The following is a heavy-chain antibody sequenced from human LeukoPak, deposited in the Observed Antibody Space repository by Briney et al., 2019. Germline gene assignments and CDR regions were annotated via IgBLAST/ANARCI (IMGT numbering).Heavy chain of an antibody. Sequence: GASVKVSCKASGYIFTNYHVHWVRQAPGQGLEWMGIINPGGGSTGYAQKFQGRVTMTRDTSTSTVYMELSSLRSEDTAVYYCARKSDNSYYFDYWGQGTLVTVSS. V-gene: IGHV1-46*01. CDR2: INPGGGST. CDR1: GYIFTNYH. J-gene: IGHJ4*02. CDR3: ARKSDNSYYFDY. D-gene: IGHD2/OR15-2a*01.